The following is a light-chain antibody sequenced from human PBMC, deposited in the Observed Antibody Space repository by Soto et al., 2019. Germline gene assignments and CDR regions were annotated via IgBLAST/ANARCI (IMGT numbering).Light chain of an antibody. CDR2: DAT. J-gene: IGKJ4*01. Sequence: PGERATLSCRASQSVSSYLAWYQQKPGQAPRLLISDATNRATGISARFSGSGSGTDFTLTIDSLEPEDFAVYYCQHRINWPLTFGGGTKVEIK. CDR1: QSVSSY. V-gene: IGKV3-11*01. CDR3: QHRINWPLT.